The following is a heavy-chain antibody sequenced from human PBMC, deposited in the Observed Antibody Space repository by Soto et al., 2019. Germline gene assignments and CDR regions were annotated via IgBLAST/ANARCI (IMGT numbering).Heavy chain of an antibody. CDR1: GYTFTGYY. V-gene: IGHV1-2*02. D-gene: IGHD3-3*01. CDR3: ARQDFGVVIITVYYYGMDV. J-gene: IGHJ6*02. CDR2: INPNSGGT. Sequence: ASVKVSCKASGYTFTGYYLHWLRQSAGQGLAWMGWINPNSGGTNYAQKFQGRVTMTRDTSISTAYMELSRLRSDDTAVYYCARQDFGVVIITVYYYGMDVWGQGTTVTVSS.